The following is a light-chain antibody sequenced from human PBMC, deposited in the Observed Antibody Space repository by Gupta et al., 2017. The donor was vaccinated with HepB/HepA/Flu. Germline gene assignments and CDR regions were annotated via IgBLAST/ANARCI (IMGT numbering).Light chain of an antibody. Sequence: EIVLTQSPATLSFSPGERATLSCGASQSVSSYLGWYKQKPGQAPRILIYYASNSANGIPARFSGSGSGTELTLTISSLEPEDFAVYYCQQRSNWPPFTFGPGTKVEIK. CDR1: QSVSSY. J-gene: IGKJ3*01. CDR3: QQRSNWPPFT. CDR2: YAS. V-gene: IGKV3-11*01.